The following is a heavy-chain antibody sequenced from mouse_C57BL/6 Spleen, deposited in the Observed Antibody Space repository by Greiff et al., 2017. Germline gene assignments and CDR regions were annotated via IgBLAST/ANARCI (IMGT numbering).Heavy chain of an antibody. V-gene: IGHV5-17*01. CDR1: GFTFSDYG. D-gene: IGHD2-1*01. Sequence: EVKLVESGGGLVKPGGSLTLSCAASGFTFSDYGMHWVRQAPEKGLEWVAYISRGSSTIYYADTVKGRFTIARDNAKNTLFLQMTSLRSEDTAMYYCARTLYSDYAMDYWGQGTSDTVSS. CDR3: ARTLYSDYAMDY. J-gene: IGHJ4*01. CDR2: ISRGSSTI.